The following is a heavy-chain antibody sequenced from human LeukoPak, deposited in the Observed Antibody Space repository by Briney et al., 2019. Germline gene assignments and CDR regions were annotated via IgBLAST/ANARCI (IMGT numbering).Heavy chain of an antibody. J-gene: IGHJ5*02. CDR1: GYTFTSYD. V-gene: IGHV1-8*03. Sequence: GASVKVSCKASGYTFTSYDINWVRQATGQGLEWMGWMNPNSGNTGYAQKFQGRGTITRNTSIRTAYMELSSLRSEDTAVYYCARGGDLYDFWSGYYNPWGQGTLVTVSS. D-gene: IGHD3-3*01. CDR3: ARGGDLYDFWSGYYNP. CDR2: MNPNSGNT.